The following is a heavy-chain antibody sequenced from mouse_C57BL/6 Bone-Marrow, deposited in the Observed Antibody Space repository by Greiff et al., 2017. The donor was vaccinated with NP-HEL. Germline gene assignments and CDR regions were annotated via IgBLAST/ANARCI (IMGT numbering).Heavy chain of an antibody. V-gene: IGHV1-72*01. D-gene: IGHD2-3*01. CDR3: ARSDGYYAMDY. J-gene: IGHJ4*01. Sequence: QGKLQKPGGGRGKRGSSVRLSCKASGYTFTSYWMHWVKQRPGRGLEWIGRIDPNSGGTKYNEKFKSKATLTVDKPSSTAYMQLSSLTSEDSAVYYCARSDGYYAMDYWGQGTSVTVSS. CDR2: IDPNSGGT. CDR1: GYTFTSYW.